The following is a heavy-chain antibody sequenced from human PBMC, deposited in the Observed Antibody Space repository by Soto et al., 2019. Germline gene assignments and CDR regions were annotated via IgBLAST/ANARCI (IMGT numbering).Heavy chain of an antibody. CDR2: IYSSGST. Sequence: QVRLQESGPGLVKPSETLSLTCTVSGGSISSYYWSWIRQPAGEGLDWMGRIYSSGSTNYNPSLKSRVTMSLDKSKNQFSLKLSSVTAADTAVYYCARVNRNSNGWPIWFDPWGQGTLVTVSS. D-gene: IGHD6-19*01. J-gene: IGHJ5*02. CDR3: ARVNRNSNGWPIWFDP. CDR1: GGSISSYY. V-gene: IGHV4-4*07.